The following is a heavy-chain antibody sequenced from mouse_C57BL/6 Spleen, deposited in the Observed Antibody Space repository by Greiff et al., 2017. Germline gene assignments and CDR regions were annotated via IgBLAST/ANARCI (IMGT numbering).Heavy chain of an antibody. D-gene: IGHD2-4*01. V-gene: IGHV1-64*01. CDR3: ARTALYDDDVDYYAMDY. CDR1: GYTFTSYW. CDR2: IHPNSGST. Sequence: VQLQQPGAELVKPGASVKLSCKASGYTFTSYWMHWVKQRPGQGLEWIGMIHPNSGSTNYNEKFKSKATLTVAKSSSTAYMQLSSLTSEDSAVSYWARTALYDDDVDYYAMDYWGQGTSVTVSS. J-gene: IGHJ4*01.